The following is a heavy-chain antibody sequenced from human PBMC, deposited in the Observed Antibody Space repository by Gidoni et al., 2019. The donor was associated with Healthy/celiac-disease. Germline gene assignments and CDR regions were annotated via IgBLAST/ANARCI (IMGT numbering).Heavy chain of an antibody. D-gene: IGHD5-12*01. CDR2: INHSGST. Sequence: QVQLQQWGAGLLKPSETLSLTCAVYGGSFSGYYWSWIRQPPGKGLEWIGEINHSGSTNYNPSLKSRVTISVDTSKNQFSLKLSSVTAADTAVYYCARRWGWRWLQLSAFDIWGQGTMVTVSS. J-gene: IGHJ3*02. V-gene: IGHV4-34*01. CDR3: ARRWGWRWLQLSAFDI. CDR1: GGSFSGYY.